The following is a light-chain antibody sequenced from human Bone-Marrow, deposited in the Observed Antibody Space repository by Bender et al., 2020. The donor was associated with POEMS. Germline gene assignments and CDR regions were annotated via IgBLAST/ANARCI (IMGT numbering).Light chain of an antibody. CDR3: CSYASRSTYV. Sequence: QSVLTQPPSVSGTPGQRVTISCSGSSSNIGSNTVNWYQHLPGTAPKLLIYGYNNRPSGVPDRFSGSKSGTSASLAITGLQAEDEADYYCCSYASRSTYVFGTGTKVTVL. J-gene: IGLJ1*01. V-gene: IGLV1-44*01. CDR2: GYN. CDR1: SSNIGSNT.